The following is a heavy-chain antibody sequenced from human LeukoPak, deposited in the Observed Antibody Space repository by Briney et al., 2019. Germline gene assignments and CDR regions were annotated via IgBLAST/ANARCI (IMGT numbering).Heavy chain of an antibody. V-gene: IGHV3-66*01. CDR3: ARVPVVAATCWFDP. J-gene: IGHJ5*02. CDR2: IYSGGST. D-gene: IGHD2-15*01. CDR1: GFTVSSNY. Sequence: GGSLRLSCAASGFTVSSNYMSWVRQAPGKGLEWVSVIYSGGSTYYADSVKGRFTISRDNSKNTLYLQMNSLRAEDTAVYYCARVPVVAATCWFDPWGQGTLVTVSS.